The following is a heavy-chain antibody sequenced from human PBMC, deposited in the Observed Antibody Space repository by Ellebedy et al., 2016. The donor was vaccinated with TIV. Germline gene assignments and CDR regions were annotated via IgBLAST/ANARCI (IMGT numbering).Heavy chain of an antibody. Sequence: SGPTLVKPTETLTLTCTVSGFSLTNIIMGVSWFRQPPGKALEWLAHIFPNAKESYTASLKRRLTISKDTAKSQVVLTMSNMDPVDAATYYCARTLRYCGGDCSFLFDFWGPGTLVAVSS. D-gene: IGHD2-21*02. CDR2: IFPNAKE. J-gene: IGHJ4*02. CDR1: GFSLTNIIMG. V-gene: IGHV2-26*01. CDR3: ARTLRYCGGDCSFLFDF.